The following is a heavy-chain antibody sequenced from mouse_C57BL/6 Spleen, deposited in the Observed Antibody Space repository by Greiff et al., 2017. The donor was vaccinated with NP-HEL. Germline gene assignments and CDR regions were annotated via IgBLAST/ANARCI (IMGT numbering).Heavy chain of an antibody. CDR1: GFTFSDYY. CDR2: INYDGSST. D-gene: IGHD1-1*01. CDR3: ARGGVYYYGSSHWYFDV. J-gene: IGHJ1*03. V-gene: IGHV5-16*01. Sequence: EVKLVESEGGLVQPGSSMKLSCTASGFTFSDYYMAWVRQVPEKGLEWVANINYDGSSTYYLDSLKSRFIISRDNAKNILYLQMSSLKSEDTATYYCARGGVYYYGSSHWYFDVWGTGTTVTVSS.